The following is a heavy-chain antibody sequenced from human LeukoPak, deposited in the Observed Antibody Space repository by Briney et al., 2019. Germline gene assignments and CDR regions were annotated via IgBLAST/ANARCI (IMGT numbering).Heavy chain of an antibody. CDR1: GYTFTSSG. V-gene: IGHV1-18*01. J-gene: IGHJ4*02. D-gene: IGHD2/OR15-2a*01. Sequence: ASVKVSCKASGYTFTSSGITWVRQAPGQGLEWMGWISTYNDNRNYAQKFQDRVTMTTDASTSTAYMELRSLRSDDTAVYYCARDGRDATLLYFFDYWGQGTLVTVSS. CDR3: ARDGRDATLLYFFDY. CDR2: ISTYNDNR.